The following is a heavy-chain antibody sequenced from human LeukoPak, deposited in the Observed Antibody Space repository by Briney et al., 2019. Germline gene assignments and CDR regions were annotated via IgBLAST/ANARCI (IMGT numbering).Heavy chain of an antibody. D-gene: IGHD2-2*01. CDR1: GFTFSSYS. CDR3: AREGRLGYCSSTSCHDAFDI. CDR2: ISSSSSYI. V-gene: IGHV3-21*01. Sequence: GGSLRLSCAASGFTFSSYSMNWVRQAPGKWLEWVSSISSSSSYIYYADSVKGRFTISRDNAKNSLYLQMNSLRAEDTAVYYCAREGRLGYCSSTSCHDAFDIWGQGTMVTVSS. J-gene: IGHJ3*02.